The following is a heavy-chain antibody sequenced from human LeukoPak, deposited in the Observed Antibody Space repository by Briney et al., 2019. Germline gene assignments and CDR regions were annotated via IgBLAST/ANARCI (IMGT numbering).Heavy chain of an antibody. Sequence: PSETLSLTCAVYGGSFSGYYWSWIRRPPGKGLEWIGEINHSGSTNYNPSLKSRVTISVDTSKNQFSLKLSSVTAADTAVYYCARRNYDFWSGYGRVDPWGQGTLVTVSS. D-gene: IGHD3-3*01. CDR1: GGSFSGYY. V-gene: IGHV4-34*01. J-gene: IGHJ5*02. CDR2: INHSGST. CDR3: ARRNYDFWSGYGRVDP.